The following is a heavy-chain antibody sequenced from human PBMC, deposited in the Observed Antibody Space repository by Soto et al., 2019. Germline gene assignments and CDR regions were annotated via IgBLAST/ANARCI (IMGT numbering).Heavy chain of an antibody. D-gene: IGHD2-15*01. CDR2: ISTTSFTI. CDR1: GFSFSTYN. J-gene: IGHJ5*01. Sequence: GGSLRLSCAASGFSFSTYNMDWVRQAPGKGPEWIAYISTTSFTIYYADSVKGRFTISRDNDRNSLYLEMNSLRDEDTAVYYCARDRCYDGTCYSASDSWGQGTLVTV. CDR3: ARDRCYDGTCYSASDS. V-gene: IGHV3-48*02.